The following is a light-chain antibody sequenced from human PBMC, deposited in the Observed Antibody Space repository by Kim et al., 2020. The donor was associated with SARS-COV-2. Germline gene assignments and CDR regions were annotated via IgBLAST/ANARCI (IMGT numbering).Light chain of an antibody. CDR1: QSISDW. J-gene: IGKJ1*01. V-gene: IGKV1-5*03. Sequence: IQMTQSPSTMSASVGDRVTITCRASQSISDWLAWYQQKPGKAPKLLIYKASTLEGGVPPRFSGSGSGTEFTLTISSQQPDDFATYYCQQYNPYSRTFGQGTKVDIK. CDR3: QQYNPYSRT. CDR2: KAS.